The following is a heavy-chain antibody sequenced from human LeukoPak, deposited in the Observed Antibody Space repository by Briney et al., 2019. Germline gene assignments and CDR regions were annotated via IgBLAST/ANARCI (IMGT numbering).Heavy chain of an antibody. V-gene: IGHV3-33*01. CDR3: ARSLNGDPPDFDC. CDR1: GFIFSSYG. J-gene: IGHJ4*02. CDR2: IWYDGSNK. Sequence: PGGSLRLSCAASGFIFSSYGMHWVRQAPGKGLXXXXXIWYDGSNKFYADSXKGRFTISRDNSKNTLYLQMNSLGAEDTAVYYCARSLNGDPPDFDCWGQGTLVTVSS. D-gene: IGHD4-17*01.